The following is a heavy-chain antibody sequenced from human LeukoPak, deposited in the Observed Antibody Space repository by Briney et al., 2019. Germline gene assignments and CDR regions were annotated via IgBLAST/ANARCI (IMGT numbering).Heavy chain of an antibody. J-gene: IGHJ4*02. D-gene: IGHD3-22*01. Sequence: PSETLSLTCAVSGGSSRGYYWSWIRQPPGKGLEWIGEINHSGNTNYNPSLKSRVTISVGTSKNQFSLKLSSVTAADTAVYYCARGPYDSSQDWGQGTLASVS. V-gene: IGHV4-34*01. CDR1: GGSSRGYY. CDR3: ARGPYDSSQD. CDR2: INHSGNT.